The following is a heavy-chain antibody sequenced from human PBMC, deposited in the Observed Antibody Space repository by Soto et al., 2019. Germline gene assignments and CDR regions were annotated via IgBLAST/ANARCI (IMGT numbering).Heavy chain of an antibody. Sequence: GGSLRLSCAASGFTFSSYAMSWVRQAPGKGLEWVSTISGSGGSTYYADSVKGRFAISRDRSKNTVYLQMNSLTAGDTAVYYCAKATATGGGAFDISGQGTMVTVSS. J-gene: IGHJ3*02. CDR2: ISGSGGST. V-gene: IGHV3-23*01. CDR1: GFTFSSYA. D-gene: IGHD2-8*02. CDR3: AKATATGGGAFDI.